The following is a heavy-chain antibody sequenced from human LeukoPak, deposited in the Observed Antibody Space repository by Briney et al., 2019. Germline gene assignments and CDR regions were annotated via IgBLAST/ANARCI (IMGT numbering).Heavy chain of an antibody. CDR2: IRNKANSYTT. V-gene: IGHV3-72*01. J-gene: IGHJ4*02. CDR3: AKSRAKGSSATNPFDY. Sequence: GGSLRLSCAASGFTFSDHYMDWVRQAPGKGLEWVGRIRNKANSYTTEYAASVKGRFTISRDDSKNSLYLQMNSLRAEDTAVYYCAKSRAKGSSATNPFDYWGQGTLVTVSS. CDR1: GFTFSDHY. D-gene: IGHD5-24*01.